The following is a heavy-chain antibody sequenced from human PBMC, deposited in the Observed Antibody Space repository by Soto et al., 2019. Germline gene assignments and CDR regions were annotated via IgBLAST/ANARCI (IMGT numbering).Heavy chain of an antibody. Sequence: SETLSLTCTVSGGSISSGGYYWSWIRQHPGKGLEWIGYIYYSGSTYYNPSLKSRVTISVDTSKNQFSPKLSSVTAADTAVYYCARGCSGGSCYDYWGQGTLVTVSS. D-gene: IGHD2-15*01. CDR1: GGSISSGGYY. CDR3: ARGCSGGSCYDY. CDR2: IYYSGST. J-gene: IGHJ4*02. V-gene: IGHV4-31*03.